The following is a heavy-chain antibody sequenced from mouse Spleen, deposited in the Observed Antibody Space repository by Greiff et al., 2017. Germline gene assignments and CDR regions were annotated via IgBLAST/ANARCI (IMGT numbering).Heavy chain of an antibody. Sequence: VQLVESGPGLVQPSQSLSITCTVSGFSLTSYGVHWVRQSPGKGLEWLGVIWSGGSTDYNAAFISRLSISKDNSKSQVFFKMNSLQADDTAIYYCARTGYRYDGYAMDYWGQGTSVTVSS. D-gene: IGHD2-14*01. J-gene: IGHJ4*01. CDR3: ARTGYRYDGYAMDY. CDR2: IWSGGST. V-gene: IGHV2-2*01. CDR1: GFSLTSYG.